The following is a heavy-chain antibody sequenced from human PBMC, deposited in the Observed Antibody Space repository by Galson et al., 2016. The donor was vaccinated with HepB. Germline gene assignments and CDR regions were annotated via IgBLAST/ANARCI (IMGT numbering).Heavy chain of an antibody. CDR1: GGSIGTGGYY. CDR2: IYYSVST. V-gene: IGHV4-31*03. D-gene: IGHD1-26*01. Sequence: TLSLTCTVSGGSIGTGGYYWSWIRQHPGKGLEWIGYIYYSVSTYYNPSSKSRVTISVDTSKNQFSLKLSSVTAADTAVYYCARSHYAFDIWGQGTMVTVSS. J-gene: IGHJ3*02. CDR3: ARSHYAFDI.